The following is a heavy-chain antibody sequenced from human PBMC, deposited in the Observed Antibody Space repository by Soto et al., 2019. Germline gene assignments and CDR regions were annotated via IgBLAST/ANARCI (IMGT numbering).Heavy chain of an antibody. CDR1: GYAFTTYG. V-gene: IGHV1-18*01. D-gene: IGHD1-1*01. CDR2: ISAHNGNT. J-gene: IGHJ4*01. CDR3: ARGRYGDY. Sequence: QVHLVQSGAEVKKPGASVKVSCKGSGYAFTTYGITWVRQAPGQGLEWRGWISAHNGNTNYAQKLQGRVTVTRDTSTSTAYMELRSLTSDDTAVYYCARGRYGDYWGHGALVTVSS.